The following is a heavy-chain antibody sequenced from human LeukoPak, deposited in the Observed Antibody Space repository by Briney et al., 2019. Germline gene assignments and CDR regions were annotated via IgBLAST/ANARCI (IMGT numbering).Heavy chain of an antibody. CDR3: ARHLSGTTMAHYFDF. D-gene: IGHD1-1*01. CDR1: GDSISSARNY. CDR2: IYSSGST. Sequence: SETLSLTCSVSGDSISSARNYWGWIRQSPGKGLEWLASIYSSGSTHSNPSLKSRVSISIDTSKNQFSLKLYSVAASDAAIYYSARHLSGTTMAHYFDFWGQGTLVTVSS. J-gene: IGHJ4*02. V-gene: IGHV4-39*01.